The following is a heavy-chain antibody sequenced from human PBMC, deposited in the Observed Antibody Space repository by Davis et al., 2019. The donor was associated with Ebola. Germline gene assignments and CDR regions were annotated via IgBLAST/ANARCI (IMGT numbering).Heavy chain of an antibody. CDR2: IWNDGRNQ. CDR1: GFTLSGYC. V-gene: IGHV3-33*08. CDR3: VRDTYYYYNTMDV. J-gene: IGHJ6*04. Sequence: PGGSLRLSCTGSGFTLSGYCLHWVRQPPGKGLEWVAVIWNDGRNQYYADSVKGRFTISRDNSKNTLYLQMNSLRAEDTAVYYCVRDTYYYYNTMDVWGKGTTVTVSS.